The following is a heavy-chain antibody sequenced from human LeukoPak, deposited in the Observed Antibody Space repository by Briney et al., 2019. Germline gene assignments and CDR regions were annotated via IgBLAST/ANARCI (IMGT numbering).Heavy chain of an antibody. D-gene: IGHD3-3*01. Sequence: PSETLSLTCAVYGGSFSGYYWSWIRQPPGKGLEWIGEINHSGSTNYNPSLKSRVTISVDTSKNQFSLKLSSVTAADTAVYYCARMESDYYYYYGMDVWGQGTTVTVSS. J-gene: IGHJ6*02. CDR2: INHSGST. CDR1: GGSFSGYY. V-gene: IGHV4-34*01. CDR3: ARMESDYYYYYGMDV.